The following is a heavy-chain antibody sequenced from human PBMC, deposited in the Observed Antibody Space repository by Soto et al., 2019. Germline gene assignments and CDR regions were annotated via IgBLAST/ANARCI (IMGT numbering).Heavy chain of an antibody. CDR1: GFTFSSYA. J-gene: IGHJ6*02. D-gene: IGHD3-16*01. CDR2: ISYDGSNK. V-gene: IGHV3-30-3*01. Sequence: QVQLVESGGGVVQPGRSLRLSCAASGFTFSSYAMHWVRQAPGKGLEWVAVISYDGSNKYYADSVKGRFTISRDNSKNTLYLQMNSLRAEDTAVYYCARVVGLWMITFGGGMDVWGQGTTVTVSS. CDR3: ARVVGLWMITFGGGMDV.